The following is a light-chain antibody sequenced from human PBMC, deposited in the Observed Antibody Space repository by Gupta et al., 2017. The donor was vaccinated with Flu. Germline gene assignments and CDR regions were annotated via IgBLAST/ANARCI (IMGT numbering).Light chain of an antibody. J-gene: IGKJ3*01. V-gene: IGKV1-33*01. CDR2: DAS. CDR1: QDISNY. CDR3: QQEDKRLPIFT. Sequence: DIQMTQSPSSLSASVGDRVTITCQASQDISNYLNWYQQKPRKAPKLLIYDASNLETGVTSNFSGSGDGTDFTFTITSRQPEDIATYYCQQEDKRLPIFTFGHGTKVDIK.